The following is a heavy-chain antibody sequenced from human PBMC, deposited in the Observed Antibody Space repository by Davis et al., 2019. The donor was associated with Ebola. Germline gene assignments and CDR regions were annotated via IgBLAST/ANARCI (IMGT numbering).Heavy chain of an antibody. J-gene: IGHJ4*02. V-gene: IGHV4-39*07. Sequence: PSETLSLTCTVSGGSISSSSYYWGWIRQPPGKGLEWIGSIYYSGSTYYNPSLKSRVTISIDTSKDQFSLKLNSVTAADTAVYYCARGGSYRPYYFEYWGQGTLVTVSS. CDR2: IYYSGST. CDR1: GGSISSSSYY. CDR3: ARGGSYRPYYFEY. D-gene: IGHD3-16*02.